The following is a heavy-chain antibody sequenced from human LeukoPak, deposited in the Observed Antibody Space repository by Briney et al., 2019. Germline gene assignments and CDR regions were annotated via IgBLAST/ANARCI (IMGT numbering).Heavy chain of an antibody. Sequence: SVKVSCKGSGYIFTSYAIHWVRQAPGQGLEWMGLINAGNSNTNYSHKLQDRVSITRDTSASAAYMELSSLRSEDTAVYYCARGKRNSHYDYFDYWGQGTLVTVSS. CDR3: ARGKRNSHYDYFDY. V-gene: IGHV1-3*01. D-gene: IGHD5-12*01. J-gene: IGHJ4*02. CDR2: INAGNSNT. CDR1: GYIFTSYA.